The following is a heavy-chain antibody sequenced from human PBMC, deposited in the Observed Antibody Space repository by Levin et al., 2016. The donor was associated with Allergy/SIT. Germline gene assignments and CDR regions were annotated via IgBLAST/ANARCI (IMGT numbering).Heavy chain of an antibody. J-gene: IGHJ4*02. CDR3: ARAPLGSSSFDY. Sequence: SETLSLTCAVSAASISSNYWLNWVRQSPGKGLEWIGEIYHSGITTYNPSLKSRVTISVDKSKNQVSLKVTSVTAADTAVYYCARAPLGSSSFDYWGQGTLVTVSS. D-gene: IGHD2-2*01. CDR1: AASISSNYW. CDR2: IYHSGIT. V-gene: IGHV4-4*02.